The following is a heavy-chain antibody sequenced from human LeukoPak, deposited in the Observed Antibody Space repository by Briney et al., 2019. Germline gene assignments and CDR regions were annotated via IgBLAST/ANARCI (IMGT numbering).Heavy chain of an antibody. CDR2: ISHSGTT. D-gene: IGHD6-6*01. CDR3: ARASAYSTSSGVNL. V-gene: IGHV4-34*01. Sequence: SETLSLTCAVYGGSFGGYYWNWIRQPPGMGLEWIGEISHSGTTNYNPSLKSRVTISVDTSKNQFSLRLSSVTAADTAVYYCARASAYSTSSGVNLWGQGTLVTVSS. J-gene: IGHJ5*02. CDR1: GGSFGGYY.